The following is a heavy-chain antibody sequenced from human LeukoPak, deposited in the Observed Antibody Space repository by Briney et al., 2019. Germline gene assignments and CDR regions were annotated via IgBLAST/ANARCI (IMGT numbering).Heavy chain of an antibody. J-gene: IGHJ4*02. V-gene: IGHV3-7*01. CDR1: GFTFSSYW. CDR3: ARDRMYYDYVWGSYRYNDY. Sequence: GGSLRLSCAASGFTFSSYWMSWVGQAPGKWLEWVANIRQDGSEKYYVDSVKGRFTISRDNAKNSLYLQMNSLRAEDTAVYYCARDRMYYDYVWGSYRYNDYWGQGTLVTVPS. CDR2: IRQDGSEK. D-gene: IGHD3-16*02.